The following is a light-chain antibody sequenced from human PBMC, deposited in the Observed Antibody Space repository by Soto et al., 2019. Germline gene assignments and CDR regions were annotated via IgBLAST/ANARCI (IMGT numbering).Light chain of an antibody. Sequence: DIQLTQSPSFLSASVGDRVTITCRASQAISSSLAWYQHNPGKAPKLLIYAASTLQNGVPSSFSGSGSGTEFTLTINNLQPEDSATYYCQHLNDYRYTFGQGTKVEIK. CDR3: QHLNDYRYT. J-gene: IGKJ2*01. CDR2: AAS. CDR1: QAISSS. V-gene: IGKV1-9*01.